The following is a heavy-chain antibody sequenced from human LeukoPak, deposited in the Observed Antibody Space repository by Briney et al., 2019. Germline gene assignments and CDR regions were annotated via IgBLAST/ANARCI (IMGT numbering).Heavy chain of an antibody. Sequence: SETLSLTCTVSAYSITYGHQWGWIRQSPGRGLEWIGHIYYGGSTSYNPSLKSRVTLSVDTSKNQFSLNLTSVTAADTAVYYCVRLKSPSYGASDFDYWGQGTLVTVSS. J-gene: IGHJ4*02. D-gene: IGHD3-16*01. CDR1: AYSITYGHQ. CDR3: VRLKSPSYGASDFDY. V-gene: IGHV4-38-2*02. CDR2: IYYGGST.